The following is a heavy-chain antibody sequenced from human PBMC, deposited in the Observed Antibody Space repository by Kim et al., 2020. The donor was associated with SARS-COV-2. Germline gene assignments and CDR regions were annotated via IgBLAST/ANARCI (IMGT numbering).Heavy chain of an antibody. D-gene: IGHD3-10*01. V-gene: IGHV4-38-2*02. CDR1: DYSISSGFY. CDR3: SREKDFYASVS. J-gene: IGHJ5*02. CDR2: SHHSGSA. Sequence: SETLSLTCTVSDYSISSGFYWGWVRQHPGKGLEWIGNSHHSGSANYNPSLRSRVTISVDTSKNQFSLTLTSVTAADTAVYYCSREKDFYASVSWGQGALVTVSS.